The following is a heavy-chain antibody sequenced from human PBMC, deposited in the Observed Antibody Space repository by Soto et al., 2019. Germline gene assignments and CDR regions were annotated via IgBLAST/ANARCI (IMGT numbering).Heavy chain of an antibody. Sequence: GGSLRLSCVASGFTFSHYTLNWIRRGPGKRLEWVSTISYRPTSHTHYAECGRGRCTISRDDSRDTVFLQMDSLRAEDMAVYYCTTRMTGHCDYWGQLVLVAVSS. J-gene: IGHJ4*02. V-gene: IGHV3-21*04. D-gene: IGHD3-9*01. CDR2: ISYRPTSHT. CDR3: TTRMTGHCDY. CDR1: GFTFSHYT.